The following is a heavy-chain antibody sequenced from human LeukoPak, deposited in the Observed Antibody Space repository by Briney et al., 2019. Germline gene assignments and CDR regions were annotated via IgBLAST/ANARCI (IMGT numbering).Heavy chain of an antibody. CDR3: ASPGSYYNL. CDR2: IKQDGTEK. V-gene: IGHV3-7*01. J-gene: IGHJ5*02. Sequence: GGSLRLSCAASGFTFTTYWMSWVRQAPGKGLEWVANIKQDGTEKYYVDSVKGRFTISRDNAKNSLYLQMNSLRAEDTAVYYCASPGSYYNLWGQGTLVTVSS. CDR1: GFTFTTYW. D-gene: IGHD3-10*01.